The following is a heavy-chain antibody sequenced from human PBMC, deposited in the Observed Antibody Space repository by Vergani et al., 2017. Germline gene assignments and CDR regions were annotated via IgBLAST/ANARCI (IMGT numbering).Heavy chain of an antibody. Sequence: VQLVESGGGLVQPGRSLRLSCAASGFTFSSYGMHWVRQAPGKGLEWVAVISYDGSNKYYADSVKGRFTISRDNSKNTLYLQMNSLRAEDTAVYYCARELLESFDYWGQGTLVTVSS. CDR2: ISYDGSNK. CDR1: GFTFSSYG. CDR3: ARELLESFDY. J-gene: IGHJ4*02. D-gene: IGHD2-15*01. V-gene: IGHV3-30*03.